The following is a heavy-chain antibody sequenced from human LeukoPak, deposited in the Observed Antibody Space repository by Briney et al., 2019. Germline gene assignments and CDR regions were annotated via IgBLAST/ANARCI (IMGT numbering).Heavy chain of an antibody. V-gene: IGHV1-2*02. D-gene: IGHD3-9*01. Sequence: ASVKVSCKASGYTFTGYYMHWVRQAPGQGLEWMGWINPNRGGTNYAQKFQGRVTMTRDTSISTAYMELSRLRSDDTAVYYCARAKPPLLTGFLYYYYYGMDVWGQGTTVTVSS. CDR3: ARAKPPLLTGFLYYYYYGMDV. CDR1: GYTFTGYY. CDR2: INPNRGGT. J-gene: IGHJ6*02.